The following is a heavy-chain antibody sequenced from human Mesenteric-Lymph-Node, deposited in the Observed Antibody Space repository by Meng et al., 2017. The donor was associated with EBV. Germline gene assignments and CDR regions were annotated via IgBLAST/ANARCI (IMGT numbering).Heavy chain of an antibody. V-gene: IGHV1-2*04. CDR1: GYTCTGYY. J-gene: IGHJ5*02. CDR2: INPNSGGT. CDR3: TRGSTVTTNWFDP. D-gene: IGHD4-17*01. Sequence: QVQLVQSGAEVKKPGASVKVCCKAPGYTCTGYYMHWVRQAPGQGLEWMGWINPNSGGTNYAQKFQGWVTMTRDTSISTAYMELSRLRSDDTAVYFCTRGSTVTTNWFDPWGQGTLVTVSS.